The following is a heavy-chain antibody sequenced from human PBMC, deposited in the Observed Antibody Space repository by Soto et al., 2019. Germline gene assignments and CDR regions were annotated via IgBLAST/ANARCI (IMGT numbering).Heavy chain of an antibody. CDR1: GFTFSSYV. V-gene: IGHV3-33*01. CDR2: IWYDGSNE. CDR3: ARDRNTYCGDECSSTPMDV. J-gene: IGHJ6*02. D-gene: IGHD2-21*01. Sequence: GGSLRLSCGASGFTFSSYVMHWVRQAPGEGLEWVALIWYDGSNEYYADSVKGRFAISRDNSKNTVYLQMNTLRAEDTAVYYCARDRNTYCGDECSSTPMDVWGQGTTVTVSS.